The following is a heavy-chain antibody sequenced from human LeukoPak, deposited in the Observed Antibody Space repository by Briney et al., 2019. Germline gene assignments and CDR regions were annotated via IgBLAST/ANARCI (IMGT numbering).Heavy chain of an antibody. CDR3: ARDRGSQSMDV. J-gene: IGHJ6*02. V-gene: IGHV3-7*01. CDR2: IKQDGSEK. Sequence: GGSLRLSCAASGLTFSSYWMTWVRQAPGKGLEWVANIKQDGSEKYYVDSVKGRFTISRDNANNSLYLQMNSLRAEDTAVYYCARDRGSQSMDVWGQGTTVTVSS. CDR1: GLTFSSYW. D-gene: IGHD1-26*01.